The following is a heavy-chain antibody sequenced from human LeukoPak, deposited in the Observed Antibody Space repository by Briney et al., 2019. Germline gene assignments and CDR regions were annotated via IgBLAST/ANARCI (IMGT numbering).Heavy chain of an antibody. Sequence: SETLSLTCTVSGGSISSGSYYWSWIRQPAGKGLEWIGRIYTSGSTNYNPSLKSRVTISVDTSKNQFSLKLSSVTAADTAVYYCARADYGDYVLDYWGQGTLVTVSS. CDR2: IYTSGST. V-gene: IGHV4-61*02. D-gene: IGHD4-17*01. CDR3: ARADYGDYVLDY. CDR1: GGSISSGSYY. J-gene: IGHJ4*02.